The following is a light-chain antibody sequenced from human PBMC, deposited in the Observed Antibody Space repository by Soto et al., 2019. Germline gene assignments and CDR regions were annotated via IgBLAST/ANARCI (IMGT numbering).Light chain of an antibody. Sequence: EIVLTQSPGTLSLSPGERATLSCRASQSVTNKYLSWYQQKAGQAPRLLIYGASNRATGIPDRFSGSGSGTDFTLTISRLEPEDFAVYYCQQFDSPSWTFGQGTKVEIK. CDR2: GAS. CDR3: QQFDSPSWT. V-gene: IGKV3-20*01. J-gene: IGKJ1*01. CDR1: QSVTNKY.